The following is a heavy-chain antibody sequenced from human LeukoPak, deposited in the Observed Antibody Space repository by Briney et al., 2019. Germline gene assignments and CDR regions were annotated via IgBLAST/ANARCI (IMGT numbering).Heavy chain of an antibody. CDR2: IRSKTYGGAA. D-gene: IGHD3-16*01. Sequence: SGGSLRLSCAASGFTFWDYAMLWVRLAPGKGLQWLAFIRSKTYGGAADYCASVKGRFTIYRVDSQKIAYLLMSRLEIDDTAVYYCTRRGMSIIGRDPVDYGGQGTRVTVTS. CDR1: GFTFWDYA. V-gene: IGHV3-49*04. CDR3: TRRGMSIIGRDPVDY. J-gene: IGHJ4*02.